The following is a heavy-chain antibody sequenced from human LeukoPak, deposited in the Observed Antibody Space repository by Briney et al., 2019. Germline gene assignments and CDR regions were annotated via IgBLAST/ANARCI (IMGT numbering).Heavy chain of an antibody. V-gene: IGHV3-23*01. Sequence: GGSLRLSCAASGFTFSDYYMSWIRQAPGKGLEWVSAISGSGGSTYYADSVKGRFTISGDNSKNTLYLQMNSLRAEDTAVYYCAKDLTYYYDSSGYPFDYWGQGTLVTVSS. CDR3: AKDLTYYYDSSGYPFDY. J-gene: IGHJ4*02. D-gene: IGHD3-22*01. CDR2: ISGSGGST. CDR1: GFTFSDYY.